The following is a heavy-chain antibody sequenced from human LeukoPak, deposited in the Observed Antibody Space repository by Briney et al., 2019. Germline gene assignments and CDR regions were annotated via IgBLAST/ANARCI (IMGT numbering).Heavy chain of an antibody. Sequence: ASVKVSCKASGYSFTSYYMHWVRQAPGQGLEWMGIIDPSGGSTNYAQKFQGRITMTRDTSTSTVYMDLSSLTSEDTAIYYCASLGSGSSPIIDFDYWGRGTLVTVSS. CDR3: ASLGSGSSPIIDFDY. CDR2: IDPSGGST. V-gene: IGHV1-46*01. CDR1: GYSFTSYY. J-gene: IGHJ4*02. D-gene: IGHD3-10*01.